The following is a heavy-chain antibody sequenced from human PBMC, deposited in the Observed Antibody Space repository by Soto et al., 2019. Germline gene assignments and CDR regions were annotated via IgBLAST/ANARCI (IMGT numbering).Heavy chain of an antibody. D-gene: IGHD1-26*01. Sequence: VKVSCKASGYTFSNYGISWVRQAPGQGLEWMGWISTYNVNRNYAQKLQGRVTMTADTSTNAAYMELRSLRSDDTAVYYCARTRDSGSYYVFGDFDSWGQGTLVTVSS. CDR3: ARTRDSGSYYVFGDFDS. J-gene: IGHJ4*02. CDR2: ISTYNVNR. CDR1: GYTFSNYG. V-gene: IGHV1-18*01.